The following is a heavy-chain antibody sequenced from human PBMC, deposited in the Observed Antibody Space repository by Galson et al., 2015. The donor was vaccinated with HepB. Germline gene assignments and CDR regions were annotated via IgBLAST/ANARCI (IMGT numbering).Heavy chain of an antibody. CDR3: ARDLSGWAISGDGMDV. CDR1: GYTFTSYG. CDR2: ISAYNGNT. Sequence: SVKVSCKASGYTFTSYGISWVRQAPGQGLEWMGWISAYNGNTNYAQKLQGRVTMTTDTSTSTAYMELRSLRSDDTAVYYCARDLSGWAISGDGMDVWGQGTTVTVSS. D-gene: IGHD1-26*01. V-gene: IGHV1-18*01. J-gene: IGHJ6*02.